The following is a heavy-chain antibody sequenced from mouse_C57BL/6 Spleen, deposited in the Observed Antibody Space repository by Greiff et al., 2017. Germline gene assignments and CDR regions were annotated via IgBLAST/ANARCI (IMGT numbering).Heavy chain of an antibody. Sequence: EANLVESEGGLVQPGSSMKLSCTASGFTFSDYYMAWVRQVPEKGLEWVANINYDGSSTYYLDSLKSRFIISRDNAKNILYLQMSSLKSEDTATYYCARAAYYSNYVDYFDYWGQGTTLTVSS. V-gene: IGHV5-16*01. CDR2: INYDGSST. CDR1: GFTFSDYY. CDR3: ARAAYYSNYVDYFDY. D-gene: IGHD2-5*01. J-gene: IGHJ2*01.